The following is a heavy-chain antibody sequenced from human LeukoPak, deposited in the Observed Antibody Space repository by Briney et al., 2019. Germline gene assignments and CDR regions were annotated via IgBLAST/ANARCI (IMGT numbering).Heavy chain of an antibody. CDR1: GGSISSRSYY. D-gene: IGHD3-22*01. J-gene: IGHJ4*02. CDR2: IYYSGST. Sequence: SETLSLTCTVSGGSISSRSYYWGWIRQPPGKGLEWIGSIYYSGSTYYNPSLKSRVTISVDTSKNQFSLKLSSVTAADTAVYYCARDDYYDSSGFFDYWGQGTLVTVSS. CDR3: ARDDYYDSSGFFDY. V-gene: IGHV4-39*07.